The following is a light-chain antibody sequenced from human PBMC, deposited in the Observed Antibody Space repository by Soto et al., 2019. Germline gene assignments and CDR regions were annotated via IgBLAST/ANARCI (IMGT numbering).Light chain of an antibody. V-gene: IGLV2-23*02. Sequence: QSVLTQPASVSGSPGQSITISCTGTSSDFGSYNLVSWYQQHPGKAPKLMIYEVSKRPSGVSNRFSGSKSGNTASLAISGLQAGDEADYYCCSYAGSSTLYVFGTGTKVTVL. J-gene: IGLJ1*01. CDR2: EVS. CDR1: SSDFGSYNL. CDR3: CSYAGSSTLYV.